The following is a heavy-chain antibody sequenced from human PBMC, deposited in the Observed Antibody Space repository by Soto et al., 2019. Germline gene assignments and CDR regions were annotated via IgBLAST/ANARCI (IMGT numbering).Heavy chain of an antibody. CDR1: GGTFSSYA. CDR3: ARDLYYYDSSGYNDAFDI. CDR2: IIPIFGTA. V-gene: IGHV1-69*13. D-gene: IGHD3-22*01. J-gene: IGHJ3*02. Sequence: GASVKVSCKASGGTFSSYATSWVRQAPGQGLEWMGGIIPIFGTANYAQKFQGRVTITADESTSTAYMELSSLRSEDTAVYYCARDLYYYDSSGYNDAFDIWGQGTMVTVSS.